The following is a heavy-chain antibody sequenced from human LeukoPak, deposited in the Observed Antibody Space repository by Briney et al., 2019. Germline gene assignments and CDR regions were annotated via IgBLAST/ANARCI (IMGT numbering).Heavy chain of an antibody. CDR3: ARVYRAVAGSGYYFDY. D-gene: IGHD6-19*01. CDR1: GFTFSSYS. V-gene: IGHV3-48*01. Sequence: GGSLRLSCAASGFTFSSYSMNWVRQAPGKGLEWVSYITSSGSVIYHADSVKGRFTISRDNAKNSLYLEMNSLRAEDTAVYYCARVYRAVAGSGYYFDYWGQGTLVTVSS. CDR2: ITSSGSVI. J-gene: IGHJ4*02.